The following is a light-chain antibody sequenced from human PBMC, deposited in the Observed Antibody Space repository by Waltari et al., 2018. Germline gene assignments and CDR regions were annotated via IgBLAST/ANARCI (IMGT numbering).Light chain of an antibody. CDR1: QSVSRS. J-gene: IGKJ1*01. V-gene: IGKV3-20*01. CDR3: QHYVRLPAT. Sequence: EIVLTQSPGTLSLSPGERATLSCRASQSVSRSLAWYQQKPGQAPRLLIYGASNRAAGIPDRFSGSGSGTDFSLTISRLEPEDFAVYYCQHYVRLPATFSQGTKVEIK. CDR2: GAS.